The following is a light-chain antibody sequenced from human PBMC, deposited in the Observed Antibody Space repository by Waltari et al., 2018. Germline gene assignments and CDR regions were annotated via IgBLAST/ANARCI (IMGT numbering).Light chain of an antibody. CDR1: SSYVGANNF. CDR3: CSCVGRKIYGV. J-gene: IGLJ3*02. Sequence: QSALPQPRSVSGSPGQSVTIPCTGTSSYVGANNFVSWYQDHPDNAPKLIDYVSNKTTGGVPDRCSGSKSGNTATLASSGRQAEDEADYYWCSCVGRKIYGVFGGGTKLTVL. V-gene: IGLV2-11*01. CDR2: VSN.